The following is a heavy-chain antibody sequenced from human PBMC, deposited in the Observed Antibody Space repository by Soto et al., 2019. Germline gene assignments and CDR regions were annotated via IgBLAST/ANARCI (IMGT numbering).Heavy chain of an antibody. V-gene: IGHV1-8*01. D-gene: IGHD4-17*01. J-gene: IGHJ5*02. CDR1: GYTFTSYD. CDR3: ARVRLNGHNWFDP. CDR2: MNPNSGNT. Sequence: QVQLVQSGAEVKKPGASVKVSCKASGYTFTSYDINWVRQATGQGLEWMGWMNPNSGNTGYAQKFQGRVTRTMNTSITTAYTELSSLRSEDAAVYYCARVRLNGHNWFDPWGQGTLVTVSS.